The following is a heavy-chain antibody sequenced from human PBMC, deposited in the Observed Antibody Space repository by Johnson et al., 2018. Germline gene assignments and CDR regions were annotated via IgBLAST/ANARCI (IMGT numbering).Heavy chain of an antibody. CDR2: IRSKANSYAT. CDR1: GFTFSGSA. J-gene: IGHJ5*02. V-gene: IGHV3-73*01. D-gene: IGHD2-2*01. CDR3: TRCSTSCLNWFDP. Sequence: VQLVQSGGGLVQPGGSLKLSCAASGFTFSGSAMHWVRQASGQGLEWVGRIRSKANSYATAYAASVKGRFTISRDDSKNTAYLQMNRLKTEDTAVYYCTRCSTSCLNWFDPWGQGTLVTVSS.